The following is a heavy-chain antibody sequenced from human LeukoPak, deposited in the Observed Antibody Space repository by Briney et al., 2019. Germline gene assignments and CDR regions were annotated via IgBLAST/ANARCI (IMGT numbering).Heavy chain of an antibody. J-gene: IGHJ4*02. CDR1: GFTFSSYS. D-gene: IGHD3-3*01. V-gene: IGHV3-21*01. CDR3: ASCYDFWSGYYSEYYFDY. CDR2: ISSSSSYI. Sequence: GGSLRLSCAASGFTFSSYSMNWVRQAPGKGLEWVSSISSSSSYIYYADSVKGRFTISRDNAKNSLYLQMNSLRAEDTAVYYCASCYDFWSGYYSEYYFDYWGQGTLVTVSS.